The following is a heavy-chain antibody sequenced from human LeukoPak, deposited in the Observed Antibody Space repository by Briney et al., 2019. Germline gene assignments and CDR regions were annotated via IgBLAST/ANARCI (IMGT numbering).Heavy chain of an antibody. Sequence: EASVKVSCKASGYTFTGYYMHWVRQAPGQGLEWMGWINPHSGGTNSEQNFQGRVTMSRDTSISPVYMELSRLRSDDTALYYCAREGVIGDGYNFFDYWGQGTLVTVSS. J-gene: IGHJ4*02. CDR1: GYTFTGYY. D-gene: IGHD5-24*01. CDR3: AREGVIGDGYNFFDY. CDR2: INPHSGGT. V-gene: IGHV1-2*02.